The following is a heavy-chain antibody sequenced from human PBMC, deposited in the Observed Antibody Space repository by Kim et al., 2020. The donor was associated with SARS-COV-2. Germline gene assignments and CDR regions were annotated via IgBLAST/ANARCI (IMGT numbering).Heavy chain of an antibody. V-gene: IGHV1-2*02. J-gene: IGHJ3*02. D-gene: IGHD6-19*01. CDR3: ARVAVADYDAFDI. Sequence: YAQKFQGRVTMTRDTSISTAYMELSRLRSDDTAVYYCARVAVADYDAFDIWGQGTMVTVSS.